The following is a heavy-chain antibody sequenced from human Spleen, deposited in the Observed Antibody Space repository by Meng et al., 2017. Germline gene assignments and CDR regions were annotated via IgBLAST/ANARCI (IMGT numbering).Heavy chain of an antibody. CDR2: ITHGGTT. CDR3: ARGRGGSGSYFFYYHFGMDV. D-gene: IGHD3-10*01. V-gene: IGHV4-34*01. J-gene: IGHJ6*02. Sequence: SETLSLTCAVSGGSFSDYYWSWIRQPPGKGLEWIGEITHGGTTNYNPSLKSRVTISVDTSKNQSSLNLSSVTAADSAVYYCARGRGGSGSYFFYYHFGMDVWGQGTTVTVSS. CDR1: GGSFSDYY.